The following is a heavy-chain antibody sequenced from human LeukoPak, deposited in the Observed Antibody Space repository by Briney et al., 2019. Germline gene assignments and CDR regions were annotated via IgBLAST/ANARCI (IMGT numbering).Heavy chain of an antibody. Sequence: SETLSLTCTVSGYSISSGYYWGWIRQPPGKGPEWIGSIYHSGSTYYNPSLKSRVTISVDTSKNQFSLKLSSVTAADTAVYYCARHAQSPYSGSFDYWGQGTLVTVSS. V-gene: IGHV4-38-2*02. CDR1: GYSISSGYY. CDR3: ARHAQSPYSGSFDY. D-gene: IGHD1-26*01. J-gene: IGHJ4*02. CDR2: IYHSGST.